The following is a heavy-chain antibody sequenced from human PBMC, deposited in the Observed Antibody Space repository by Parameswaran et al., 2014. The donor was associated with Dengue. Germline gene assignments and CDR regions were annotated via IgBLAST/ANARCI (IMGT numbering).Heavy chain of an antibody. CDR3: ATTSGY. D-gene: IGHD3-10*01. V-gene: IGHV4-34*01. Sequence: PGKGLEWIGEINHSGSTNYNPSLKSRVTISVDTSKNQFSLKLRSVTAADTAVYYCATTSGYWGQGTLVTVSS. J-gene: IGHJ4*02. CDR2: INHSGST.